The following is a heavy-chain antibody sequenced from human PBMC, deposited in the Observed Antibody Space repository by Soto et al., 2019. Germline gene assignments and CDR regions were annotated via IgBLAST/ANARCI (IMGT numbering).Heavy chain of an antibody. CDR3: ARGRETTVFDY. Sequence: QVQLVQSGAEVKKPGASVKVSCKASGYTFTTFYMHWVRQAPGQGLEWMGIINPSGGTTSYPQKFQGRITMTRDTSTSTVYMELSSLRSEDTAMYYCARGRETTVFDYWGQGTLVTVSS. D-gene: IGHD4-17*01. V-gene: IGHV1-46*01. CDR2: INPSGGTT. J-gene: IGHJ4*02. CDR1: GYTFTTFY.